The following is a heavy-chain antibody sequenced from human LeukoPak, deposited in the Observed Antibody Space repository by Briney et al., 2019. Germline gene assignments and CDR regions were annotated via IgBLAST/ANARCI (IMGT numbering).Heavy chain of an antibody. V-gene: IGHV1-3*01. CDR1: GYTFTSYA. J-gene: IGHJ5*02. D-gene: IGHD4-17*01. Sequence: GASVKVSCKASGYTFTSYAMHWVRQAPGQRLEWMGWINAGNGNTKYSQKFQGRVTITRDTSASTAYMELSSLRSEDTAVYYCARAEDYGDYVYGGFDPWGQGTLVTVSS. CDR3: ARAEDYGDYVYGGFDP. CDR2: INAGNGNT.